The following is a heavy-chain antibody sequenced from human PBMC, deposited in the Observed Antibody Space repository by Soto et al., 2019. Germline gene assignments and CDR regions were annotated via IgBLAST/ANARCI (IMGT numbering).Heavy chain of an antibody. CDR1: GDSVSSISAA. CDR2: TYYRSKWYN. D-gene: IGHD4-17*01. V-gene: IGHV6-1*01. Sequence: SQTLSLTCAISGDSVSSISAAWNWIRQSPSRGLEWLGRTYYRSKWYNDYAVSVKSRITINPDTSKNQFSLQLNSVTPEDTAVYYCARAVTMTTVVSDAFDIWGQGTMVTVSS. J-gene: IGHJ3*02. CDR3: ARAVTMTTVVSDAFDI.